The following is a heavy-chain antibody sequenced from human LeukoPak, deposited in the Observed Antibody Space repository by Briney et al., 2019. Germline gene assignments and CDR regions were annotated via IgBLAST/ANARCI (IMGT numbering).Heavy chain of an antibody. CDR1: GGSISSYY. D-gene: IGHD5-24*01. CDR2: IYYSGST. Sequence: PSETLSLTCTVSGGSISSYYWSWIRQPPGKGLEWIGYIYYSGSTNYNPSLKSRVTISVDTSKNQFSLKLSSVTAADTAVYYCARINGYNDAFDIWGQGTMVTVSS. CDR3: ARINGYNDAFDI. J-gene: IGHJ3*02. V-gene: IGHV4-59*01.